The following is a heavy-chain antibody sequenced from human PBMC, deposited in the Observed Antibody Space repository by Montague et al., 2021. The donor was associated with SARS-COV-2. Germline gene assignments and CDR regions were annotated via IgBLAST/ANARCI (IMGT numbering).Heavy chain of an antibody. D-gene: IGHD4-23*01. V-gene: IGHV3-9*01. CDR3: ARPFYGGVGTNFFYYYAMDV. Sequence: SLRLSFAASGFTFDEYAMHWVRQAPGKGLEWVSGISWNSNKIGYAESVKGRFTASRDNAKNAVYLQMNSLRAEDTALYFCARPFYGGVGTNFFYYYAMDVWGQGTTVTVSS. CDR2: ISWNSNKI. CDR1: GFTFDEYA. J-gene: IGHJ6*02.